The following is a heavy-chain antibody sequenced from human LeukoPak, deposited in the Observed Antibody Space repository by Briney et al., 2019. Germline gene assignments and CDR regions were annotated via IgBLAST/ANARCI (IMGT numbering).Heavy chain of an antibody. D-gene: IGHD1-26*01. Sequence: SQTLSLTCTVSGGSISSSSYYWGWIRQPPGKGLEWIGSIYYSGSTYYNPSLKSRVTISVDTSKNQFSLKLSSVTAADTAVYYCARLAAGGYFDYWGQGTLVTVSS. V-gene: IGHV4-39*01. J-gene: IGHJ4*02. CDR1: GGSISSSSYY. CDR3: ARLAAGGYFDY. CDR2: IYYSGST.